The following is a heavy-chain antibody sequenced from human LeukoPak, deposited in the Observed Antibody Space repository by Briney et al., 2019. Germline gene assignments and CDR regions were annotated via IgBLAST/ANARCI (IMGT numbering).Heavy chain of an antibody. CDR2: IYYSGST. J-gene: IGHJ3*02. CDR1: GGSISSGPYY. CDR3: ARGGGDYYDSAGAFDI. D-gene: IGHD3-22*01. V-gene: IGHV4-61*01. Sequence: SETLSLTRTVSGGSISSGPYYWSWIRQPPGKGLEWIGYIYYSGSTNYNPSLKSRVTISVDTSKNQSSLKLSSVTAADTAVYYCARGGGDYYDSAGAFDIWGQGTMVTVSS.